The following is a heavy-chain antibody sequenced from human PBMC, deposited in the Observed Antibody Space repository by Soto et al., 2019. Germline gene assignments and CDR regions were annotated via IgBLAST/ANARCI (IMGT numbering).Heavy chain of an antibody. V-gene: IGHV3-30*18. Sequence: QVHLVESGGGVVQPGRSLRLSCAASGFTFSNYGMHWVRQAPGKRLEWLAVMSFDGSNEYYADSVQGRLTISTDNSKNTLYLQMTSLRTEDTAVYHCAKDAAVAFDIWGQGTMVSVSS. CDR3: AKDAAVAFDI. J-gene: IGHJ3*02. CDR2: MSFDGSNE. D-gene: IGHD2-15*01. CDR1: GFTFSNYG.